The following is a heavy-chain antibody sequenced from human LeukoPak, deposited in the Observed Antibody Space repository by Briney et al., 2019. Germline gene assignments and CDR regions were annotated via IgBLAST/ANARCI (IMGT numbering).Heavy chain of an antibody. V-gene: IGHV1-8*02. CDR2: MNPHSGNT. D-gene: IGHD4-17*01. Sequence: ASVKVSGKASGYTFTSYDINWVRQAAGQGLEWMGWMNPHSGNTGYAQNFQGRVTMTRNTSISTAYMELRSLRSEDTAVYYCARLSSHYGDYKVDPWGQGTLVTVSS. CDR1: GYTFTSYD. CDR3: ARLSSHYGDYKVDP. J-gene: IGHJ5*02.